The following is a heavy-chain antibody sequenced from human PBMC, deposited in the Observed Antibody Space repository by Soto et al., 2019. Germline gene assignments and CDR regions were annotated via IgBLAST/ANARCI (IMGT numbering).Heavy chain of an antibody. V-gene: IGHV4-31*11. CDR2: IDHSGST. CDR1: GGSISSGDYY. CDR3: ARDGGPSGGMDV. J-gene: IGHJ6*02. Sequence: SETLSLTCAVSGGSISSGDYYWSWVRQPPGKGLEWIGYIDHSGSTYYNPSLKSRVRISVDTSKNQFSLKLNSVTAADTALYFCARDGGPSGGMDVWGQGTTVTVSS. D-gene: IGHD2-15*01.